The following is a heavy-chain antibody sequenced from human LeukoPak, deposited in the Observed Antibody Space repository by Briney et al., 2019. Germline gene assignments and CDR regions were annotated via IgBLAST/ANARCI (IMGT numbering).Heavy chain of an antibody. CDR2: ISPYNGNI. CDR3: ARDHGGFWSGYAGF. CDR1: GYPFISTG. V-gene: IGHV1-18*04. J-gene: IGHJ4*02. D-gene: IGHD3-3*01. Sequence: ASVKVSCKASGYPFISTGINWLRQAPGQGLEWMGWISPYNGNINYAPQFLDRVTMTTDTSSRTSYMELRNLRSDDAAIYYCARDHGGFWSGYAGFWGQGTLLTVSS.